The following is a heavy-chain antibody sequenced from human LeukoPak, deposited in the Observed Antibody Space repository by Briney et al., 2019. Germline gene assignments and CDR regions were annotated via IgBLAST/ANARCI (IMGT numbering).Heavy chain of an antibody. J-gene: IGHJ6*03. D-gene: IGHD4-23*01. Sequence: SVKVSCKATGGTFSSYAISWVRQAPGQGLEWMGGIIPIFGTANYAQKFQGRVTITADESTSTAYMELSSLRSEDTAVYYCASKTTVVTPLSYYYMDVWGKGTTVIVSS. V-gene: IGHV1-69*13. CDR1: GGTFSSYA. CDR2: IIPIFGTA. CDR3: ASKTTVVTPLSYYYMDV.